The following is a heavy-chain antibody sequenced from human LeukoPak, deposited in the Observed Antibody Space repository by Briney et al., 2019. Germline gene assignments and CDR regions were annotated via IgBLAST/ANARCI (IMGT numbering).Heavy chain of an antibody. CDR2: ISYNGVNK. D-gene: IGHD1-14*01. CDR1: GFNFSGHA. CDR3: ARARTSWHGACIDY. Sequence: GRSLRLSCTASGFNFSGHAMHWVRQTPGKGLEWVAVISYNGVNKNYGDSVTGRFTISRDNSRDTVYGQMDSLRSEDTAVYYCARARTSWHGACIDYWGQGTLVTVSS. V-gene: IGHV3-30*03. J-gene: IGHJ4*02.